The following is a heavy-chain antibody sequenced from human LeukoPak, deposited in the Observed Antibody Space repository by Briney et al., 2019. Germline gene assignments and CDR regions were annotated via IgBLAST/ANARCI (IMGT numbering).Heavy chain of an antibody. J-gene: IGHJ4*02. CDR3: ATAFHRSGYFQPLDY. CDR1: GYTLTELS. Sequence: ASVKVSCKVSGYTLTELSMHWVRQAPGKGLEWMGGFDPEDGETIYAQKFQGRVTMTEDTSTDTAYMELSSLRSEDTAVYYCATAFHRSGYFQPLDYWSQGTLVTVSS. D-gene: IGHD3-22*01. V-gene: IGHV1-24*01. CDR2: FDPEDGET.